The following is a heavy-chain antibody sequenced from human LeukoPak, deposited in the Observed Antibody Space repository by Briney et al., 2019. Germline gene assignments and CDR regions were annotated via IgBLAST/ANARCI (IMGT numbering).Heavy chain of an antibody. Sequence: PGGSLRLSCAASGFTFSSYGMHWVRQAPGKGLEWVAVISYDGGHKYYADSVKGRFTISRDNSKNTLYLQMNSLRAEDTAVYYCAKDRGPFDYGDSALGYWGQGTLVTVSS. CDR1: GFTFSSYG. CDR2: ISYDGGHK. D-gene: IGHD4-17*01. J-gene: IGHJ4*02. V-gene: IGHV3-30*18. CDR3: AKDRGPFDYGDSALGY.